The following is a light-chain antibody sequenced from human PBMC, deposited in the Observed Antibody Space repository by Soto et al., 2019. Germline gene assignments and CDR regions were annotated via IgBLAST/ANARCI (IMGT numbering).Light chain of an antibody. Sequence: EVVMTQSPATLSVSPGDRATLSCRASQSVTSDLAWYQHKPGQAPRLLIYGASTRATGIPARFSGSGSGTEFTLTISSLQSEDFAVYYCQQYNDWPTGTFGQGTK. CDR2: GAS. CDR3: QQYNDWPTGT. J-gene: IGKJ1*01. CDR1: QSVTSD. V-gene: IGKV3-15*01.